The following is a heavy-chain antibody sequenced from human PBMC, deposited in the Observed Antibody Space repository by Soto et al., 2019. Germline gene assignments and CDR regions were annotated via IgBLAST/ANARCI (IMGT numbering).Heavy chain of an antibody. V-gene: IGHV4-59*01. Sequence: SETLSLTCTVSGGSISSYYWSWVRQPPGKGLEWIGYIFYSGSTNYNPSLKSRVTILVDTSKNHFSLKLSFVTAADTAVYYCARDLDDAFDIWGQGTMVTVSS. CDR3: ARDLDDAFDI. D-gene: IGHD3-3*01. J-gene: IGHJ3*02. CDR1: GGSISSYY. CDR2: IFYSGST.